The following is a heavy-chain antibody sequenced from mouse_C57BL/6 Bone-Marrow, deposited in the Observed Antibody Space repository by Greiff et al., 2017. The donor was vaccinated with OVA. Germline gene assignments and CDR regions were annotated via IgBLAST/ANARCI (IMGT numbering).Heavy chain of an antibody. J-gene: IGHJ1*03. CDR3: VREGLYCSYWYFDV. V-gene: IGHV10-3*01. D-gene: IGHD2-12*01. CDR2: IRSKSSNYAT. CDR1: GFTFNTYA. Sequence: EVQRVESGGGLVQPKGSLKLSCAASGFTFNTYAMHWVRQAPGKGLEWVARIRSKSSNYATYYAVSVQDRFTISRDDSQSMLYLQMNNLKSEDTGMYNGVREGLYCSYWYFDVWGTGTTGTVSS.